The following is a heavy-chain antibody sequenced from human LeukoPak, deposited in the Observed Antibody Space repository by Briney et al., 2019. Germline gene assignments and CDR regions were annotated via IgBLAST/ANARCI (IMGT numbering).Heavy chain of an antibody. CDR1: GFTFSRYS. J-gene: IGHJ4*02. V-gene: IGHV3-48*01. Sequence: QPGGSLRLSCAASGFTFSRYSMNWVRQAPGKGLEWVSYISSSSSTIYYADSVKGRFTISRDNAKNSLYLQMNSLRAEDTAVYYCARFKLWNGYNGDYWGQGTLVTVSS. CDR3: ARFKLWNGYNGDY. D-gene: IGHD5-24*01. CDR2: ISSSSSTI.